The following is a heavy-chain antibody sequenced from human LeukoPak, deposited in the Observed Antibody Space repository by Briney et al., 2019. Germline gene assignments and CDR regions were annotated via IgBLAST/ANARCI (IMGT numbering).Heavy chain of an antibody. V-gene: IGHV1-24*01. CDR2: FDPEDGET. CDR1: GYTLTELS. D-gene: IGHD6-25*01. CDR3: ATVAAYYYYMDV. J-gene: IGHJ6*03. Sequence: ASVKVSCKVSGYTLTELSMHWVRQAPGKGLEWMGGFDPEDGETIYAQKFQGRVTMTEDTSTDTAYMELSSLRSEDTAVYYCATVAAYYYYMDVWGKGTTVTVSS.